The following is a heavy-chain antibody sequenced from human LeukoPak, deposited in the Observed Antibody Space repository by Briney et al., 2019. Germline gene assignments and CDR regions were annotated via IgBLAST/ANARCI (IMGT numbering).Heavy chain of an antibody. J-gene: IGHJ6*03. Sequence: AASVKVSCKVSGYTLTELSMHWVRQAPGKGLEWMGGFDPEDGETIYAQKFQGRVTMTEDTSTDTAYMELSSLRSEDTAVYYCARSDGLRRRSFYYYYMDVWGKGTTVTVSS. CDR1: GYTLTELS. CDR3: ARSDGLRRRSFYYYYMDV. CDR2: FDPEDGET. D-gene: IGHD4-17*01. V-gene: IGHV1-24*01.